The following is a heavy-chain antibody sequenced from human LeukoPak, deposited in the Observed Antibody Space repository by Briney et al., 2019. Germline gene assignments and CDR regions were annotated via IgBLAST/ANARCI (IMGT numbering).Heavy chain of an antibody. CDR3: ARDLWFGELKD. CDR1: GFTFSSYG. CDR2: ISSSSSTI. Sequence: PGGSLRLSCAASGFTFSSYGMNWVRQAPGKGLEWVSYISSSSSTIYYADSVKGRFTISRDNAKNSLYLQMNSLRAEDTAVYYCARDLWFGELKDWGQGTLVTVSS. J-gene: IGHJ4*02. D-gene: IGHD3-10*01. V-gene: IGHV3-48*01.